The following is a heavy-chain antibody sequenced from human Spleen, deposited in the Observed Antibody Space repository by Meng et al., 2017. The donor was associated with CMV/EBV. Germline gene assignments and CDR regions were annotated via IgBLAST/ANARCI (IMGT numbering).Heavy chain of an antibody. CDR1: GFTFSNAW. CDR3: VGRTIFGVVIPGAFDN. D-gene: IGHD3-3*01. V-gene: IGHV3-15*01. CDR2: IKSKTDGGTT. J-gene: IGHJ3*02. Sequence: GESLKISCAASGFTFSNAWMSWVRQAPGKGLEWVGHIKSKTDGGTTDYGAPVKGRFTISRDDSKKMLYLQMNSLRPEDTAVYYCVGRTIFGVVIPGAFDNWGQGTMVTVSS.